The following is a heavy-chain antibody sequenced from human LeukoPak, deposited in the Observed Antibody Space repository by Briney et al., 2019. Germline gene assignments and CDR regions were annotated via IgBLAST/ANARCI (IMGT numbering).Heavy chain of an antibody. J-gene: IGHJ6*03. V-gene: IGHV4-34*01. CDR3: ARCRYYYYYMDV. Sequence: SETLSLTCAVYGGSFSGYYWSWIRQPPGKGLEWIGEINHSGSTNYNPSLKSRVTISVDTSKNQFSLKLSSVTAADTAVYYCARCRYYYYYMDVRGKGTTVTVSS. D-gene: IGHD2-15*01. CDR1: GGSFSGYY. CDR2: INHSGST.